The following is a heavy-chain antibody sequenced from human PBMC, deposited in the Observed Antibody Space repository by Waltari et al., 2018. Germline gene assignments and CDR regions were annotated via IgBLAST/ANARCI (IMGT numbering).Heavy chain of an antibody. D-gene: IGHD3-22*01. V-gene: IGHV1-24*01. CDR1: GYTLTELS. J-gene: IGHJ4*02. CDR2: VDPEDGET. CDR3: ARGSPHDSSGYYPVNY. Sequence: QVQLVQSGAEVKKPGASVKVSCKVSGYTLTELSMHWVRQAPGKGLEWMGGVDPEDGETIYAQKFQGRVPMTEDTSTDTAYMELSSLRSDDTAVYYCARGSPHDSSGYYPVNYWGQGTLVTVSS.